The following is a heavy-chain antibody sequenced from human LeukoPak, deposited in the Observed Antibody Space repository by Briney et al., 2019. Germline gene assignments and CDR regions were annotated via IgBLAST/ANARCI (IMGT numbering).Heavy chain of an antibody. D-gene: IGHD3-9*01. J-gene: IGHJ4*02. CDR3: ASPYYDILTGYYGGFDS. Sequence: SETLSLTCTVSGGSISSSSYYWGWIRQPPGKGLEWIGSIYYSGITYYNPSLKSRVTISVDTSKNQFSLKLSSVTAADTAVYYCASPYYDILTGYYGGFDSWGQGTLVAVSS. CDR1: GGSISSSSYY. V-gene: IGHV4-39*01. CDR2: IYYSGIT.